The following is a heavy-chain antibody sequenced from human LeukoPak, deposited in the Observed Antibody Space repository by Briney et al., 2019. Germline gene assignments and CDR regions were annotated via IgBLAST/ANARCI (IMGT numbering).Heavy chain of an antibody. CDR3: ARDSSGYYDSDPLDY. D-gene: IGHD3-22*01. Sequence: GGSLRLSCAASGFTFSDYYMSWIRQAPGKGLEWVSYISSSGSTIYYADSVKGRFTISRDNAKNSLYLQMNSLRAEDTAVYYCARDSSGYYDSDPLDYWGQGTLVTVSS. V-gene: IGHV3-11*01. CDR1: GFTFSDYY. J-gene: IGHJ4*02. CDR2: ISSSGSTI.